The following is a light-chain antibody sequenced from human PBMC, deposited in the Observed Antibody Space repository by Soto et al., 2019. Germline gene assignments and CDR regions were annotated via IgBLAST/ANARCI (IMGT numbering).Light chain of an antibody. J-gene: IGLJ1*01. CDR2: EVS. V-gene: IGLV2-14*01. CDR1: SSGVGSYNY. Sequence: QSVLTQPASVSGSPGQSITISCTGTSSGVGSYNYVSWYQQHPGKAPKLMIYEVSDRPSGISSRFSGSKSGNTASLTISGLQTEDEADYYCSSYTSTRIYVFGNGTKVTVL. CDR3: SSYTSTRIYV.